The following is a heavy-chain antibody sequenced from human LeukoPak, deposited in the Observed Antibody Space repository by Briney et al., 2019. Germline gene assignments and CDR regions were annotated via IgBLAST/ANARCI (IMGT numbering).Heavy chain of an antibody. V-gene: IGHV4-59*01. J-gene: IGHJ5*02. Sequence: SETLSLTCTVSGGSISSYYWSWIRQPPRKGLEWIGYIYYSGSTNYNPSLKSRVTISVDTSKNQFSLKLSSVTAADTAVYYCARDGRTGDWFDPWGQGTLVTVSS. CDR2: IYYSGST. CDR1: GGSISSYY. D-gene: IGHD1-26*01. CDR3: ARDGRTGDWFDP.